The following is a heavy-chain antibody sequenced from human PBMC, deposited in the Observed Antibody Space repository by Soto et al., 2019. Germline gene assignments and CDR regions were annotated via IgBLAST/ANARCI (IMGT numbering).Heavy chain of an antibody. J-gene: IGHJ6*02. Sequence: QVQLVESGGGVVQPGRSLRLSCAASGFTFSSYGMHWVRQAPGKGLEWVAVIWYDGSNKYYADSVRGRFTISRDNSKNTLYQQRNSLRAEETAVYYCARESGLVRHYYYYGMDVWGQGTTVTVSS. CDR2: IWYDGSNK. CDR3: ARESGLVRHYYYYGMDV. D-gene: IGHD3-10*01. CDR1: GFTFSSYG. V-gene: IGHV3-33*01.